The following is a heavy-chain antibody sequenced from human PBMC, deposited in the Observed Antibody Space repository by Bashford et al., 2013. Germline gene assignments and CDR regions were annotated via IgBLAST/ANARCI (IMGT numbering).Heavy chain of an antibody. V-gene: IGHV3-48*02. Sequence: GSLRLSCSASGFTFSSYAMHWVRQAPGKGLEWLSYISGSSVTVSYADSVKGRFTISRDNAKNSLYLQMSNLRDEDTAVYYCAAGQNSVIITASEYFHQWGQGTLVTVSS. D-gene: IGHD3-22*01. CDR1: GFTFSSYA. CDR3: AAGQNSVIITASEYFHQ. CDR2: ISGSSVTV. J-gene: IGHJ1*01.